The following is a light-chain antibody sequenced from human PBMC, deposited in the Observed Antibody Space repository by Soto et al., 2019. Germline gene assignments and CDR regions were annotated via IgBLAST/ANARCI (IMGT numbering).Light chain of an antibody. Sequence: EIVMTQSPATLSVSPGGRATLSCRASQSISDTLAWYQQKPGQAPRLLIYDASNRATGIPARFSGSGSGTEFTLTISSLQSEDFAVYYCQQYNKWWTFGLGTKV. J-gene: IGKJ1*01. CDR1: QSISDT. V-gene: IGKV3D-15*01. CDR3: QQYNKWWT. CDR2: DAS.